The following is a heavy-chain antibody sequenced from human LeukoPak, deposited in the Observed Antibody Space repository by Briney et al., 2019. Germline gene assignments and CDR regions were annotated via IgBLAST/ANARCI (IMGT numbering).Heavy chain of an antibody. CDR1: GGSISSYY. CDR3: ARRYCSSTSCYPDAFDI. J-gene: IGHJ3*02. V-gene: IGHV4-59*01. D-gene: IGHD2-2*01. CDR2: IYYSGST. Sequence: SETLSLTCTVSGGSISSYYWSWIRQPPGKGLEWIGYIYYSGSTDYNPSLKSRVTISVDTSKNQFSLRLSSVTAADTAVYYCARRYCSSTSCYPDAFDIWGQGTMVTVSS.